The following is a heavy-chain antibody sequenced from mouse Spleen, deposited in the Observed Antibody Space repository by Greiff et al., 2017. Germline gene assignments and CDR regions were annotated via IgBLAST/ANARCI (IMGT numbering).Heavy chain of an antibody. D-gene: IGHD3-1*01. CDR1: GFSLTSYG. V-gene: IGHV2-5*01. Sequence: QVQLQQSGPGLVQPSQSLSITCTVSGFSLTSYGVHWVRQSPGKGLEWLGVIWRGGSTDYNAAFMSRLSITKDNSKSQVFFKMNSLQADDTAIYYCAKKAGHSSGYEGVFAYWGQGTLVTVSA. CDR3: AKKAGHSSGYEGVFAY. J-gene: IGHJ3*01. CDR2: IWRGGST.